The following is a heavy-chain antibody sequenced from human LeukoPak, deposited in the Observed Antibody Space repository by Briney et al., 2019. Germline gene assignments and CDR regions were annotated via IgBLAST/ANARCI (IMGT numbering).Heavy chain of an antibody. CDR3: AVTSDIVVVPAAMPDY. D-gene: IGHD2-2*01. CDR1: GGPFKSYA. V-gene: IGHV1-69*05. J-gene: IGHJ4*02. CDR2: IIPVFGTA. Sequence: ASVKVSCKASGGPFKSYAISWVRQAPGQGLEWMGGIIPVFGTANYAQKFQGRVTMTTDTSTSTAYMELRSLRSDDTAVYYCAVTSDIVVVPAAMPDYWGQGTLVTVSS.